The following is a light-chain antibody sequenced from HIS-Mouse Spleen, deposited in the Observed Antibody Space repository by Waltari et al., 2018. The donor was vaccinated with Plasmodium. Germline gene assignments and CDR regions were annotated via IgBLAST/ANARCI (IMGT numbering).Light chain of an antibody. CDR1: QGISSY. J-gene: IGKJ3*01. Sequence: AIRMTQSPSSFSASTGDRVTITCRASQGISSYLAWYQQKPGKAPKLLIYAASTLQIGVPSRFRGSGSGTDFTLTISCLQSEDFATYYCQQYYSYPFTFGPGTKVDI. V-gene: IGKV1-8*01. CDR2: AAS. CDR3: QQYYSYPFT.